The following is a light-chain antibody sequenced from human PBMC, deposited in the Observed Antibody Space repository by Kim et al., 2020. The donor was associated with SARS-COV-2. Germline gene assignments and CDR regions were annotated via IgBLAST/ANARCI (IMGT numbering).Light chain of an antibody. CDR2: SNN. J-gene: IGLJ7*01. V-gene: IGLV1-44*01. CDR1: SSNIGSNT. Sequence: QSVLTQPPSASGTPGQRVTISCSGSSSNIGSNTVNWYQQLPGTAPKLLIYSNNQRPSGVPDRFSGSKSDTSASLAISGLQSEDEADYYCAAWDDSLNGHAVFGGGTQLTVL. CDR3: AAWDDSLNGHAV.